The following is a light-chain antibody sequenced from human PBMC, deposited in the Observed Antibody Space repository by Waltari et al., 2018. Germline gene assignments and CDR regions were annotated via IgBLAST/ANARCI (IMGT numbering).Light chain of an antibody. CDR2: AAS. Sequence: DIHLTQSPSYLSASVGDRVTITCRSSRGISSNLAWYQQKPGKAPKLLIYAASTLQSGVPLRFSGIVSGTEFTLTISSLQPEDFATYYCQQVNTYSWTFGQGTKVEIK. J-gene: IGKJ1*01. V-gene: IGKV1-9*01. CDR1: RGISSN. CDR3: QQVNTYSWT.